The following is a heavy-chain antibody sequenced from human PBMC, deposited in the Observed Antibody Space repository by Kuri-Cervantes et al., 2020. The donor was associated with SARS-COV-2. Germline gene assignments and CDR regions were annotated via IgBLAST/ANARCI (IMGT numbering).Heavy chain of an antibody. CDR2: IYYSGST. D-gene: IGHD2-2*01. CDR1: GGSISTYY. CDR3: ARERGVIPAGLGWFDP. J-gene: IGHJ5*02. V-gene: IGHV4-59*01. Sequence: SETLSLTCTVSGGSISTYYWSWIRQPPGKGLEWIGYIYYSGSTTYNPSLKSRVTISVDTSKNQFSLELDSVTAADTAVYYCARERGVIPAGLGWFDPWGQGTLVTVSS.